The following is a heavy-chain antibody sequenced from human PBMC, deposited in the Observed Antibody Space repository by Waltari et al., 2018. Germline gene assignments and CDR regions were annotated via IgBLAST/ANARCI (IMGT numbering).Heavy chain of an antibody. V-gene: IGHV1-69*06. CDR1: GGTFSSYA. CDR2: IIPIFGTA. CDR3: ATFLSSRPSYYFDY. D-gene: IGHD6-6*01. Sequence: VKKPGSSVKVSCKASGGTFSSYAISWVRQAPGQGLEWMGRIIPIFGTANYAQKFQGRVTITADKSTSTAYMELSSLRSEDTAVYYCATFLSSRPSYYFDYGGQGTLVTVSS. J-gene: IGHJ4*02.